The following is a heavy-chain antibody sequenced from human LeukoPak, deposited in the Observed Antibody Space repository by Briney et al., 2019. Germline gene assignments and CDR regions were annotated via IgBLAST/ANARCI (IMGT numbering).Heavy chain of an antibody. D-gene: IGHD3-10*01. V-gene: IGHV1-8*01. Sequence: ASVKVSCKASGYTFISYDIDWVRQATGQGLEWMGWMSPKSGNTDYAQKFQGRVTMTRNTSINTAYMELSSLRSEDTAVYYCARGRVRRNGSGYGTKGYYYYMDVWGKGTTVTISS. J-gene: IGHJ6*03. CDR1: GYTFISYD. CDR3: ARGRVRRNGSGYGTKGYYYYMDV. CDR2: MSPKSGNT.